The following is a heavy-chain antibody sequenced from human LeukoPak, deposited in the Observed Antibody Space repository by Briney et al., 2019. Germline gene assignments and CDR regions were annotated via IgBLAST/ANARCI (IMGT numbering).Heavy chain of an antibody. V-gene: IGHV3-33*01. CDR1: GSTFSSYG. CDR2: AYHDEWPGNSK. Sequence: PGGSLRLSCAASGSTFSSYGMHWVRQAPGKGLEWVAVAYHDEWPGNSKYYVDSVKGRFTVSRDNSKNTLYLQMSSLRAEDTAVYYCATGSGYYYDHWGQGTLVTVSS. CDR3: ATGSGYYYDH. J-gene: IGHJ4*02. D-gene: IGHD3-22*01.